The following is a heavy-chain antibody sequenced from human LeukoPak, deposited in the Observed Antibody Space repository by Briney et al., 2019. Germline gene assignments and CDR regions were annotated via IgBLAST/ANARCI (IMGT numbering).Heavy chain of an antibody. V-gene: IGHV4-4*07. J-gene: IGHJ5*02. CDR1: GGSFSGYY. D-gene: IGHD3-22*01. Sequence: SETLSLTCAVYGGSFSGYYWSWIRQPAGKGLEWIGRIYTSGSTNYNPSLKSRVTMSVDTSKNQFSLKLSSVTAADTAVYYCARDNYYYDSSGFPNWFDPWGQGTLVTVSS. CDR3: ARDNYYYDSSGFPNWFDP. CDR2: IYTSGST.